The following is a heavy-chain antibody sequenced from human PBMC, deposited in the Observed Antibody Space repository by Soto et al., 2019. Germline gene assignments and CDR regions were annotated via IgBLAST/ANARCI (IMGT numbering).Heavy chain of an antibody. CDR2: ISTSGGST. Sequence: GGSLRLSCAASGFTFSNYAMSWVRQAPGKGLEWVSSISTSGGSTYYADPVKGRFAISRDNSRNTLYLQVNSLRAEDTAVYYRAKEGGSNTSNGFAPWGHGTLVTVSS. D-gene: IGHD3-10*01. V-gene: IGHV3-23*01. CDR3: AKEGGSNTSNGFAP. J-gene: IGHJ5*02. CDR1: GFTFSNYA.